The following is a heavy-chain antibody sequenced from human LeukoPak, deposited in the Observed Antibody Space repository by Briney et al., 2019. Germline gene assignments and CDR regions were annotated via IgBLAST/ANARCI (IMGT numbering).Heavy chain of an antibody. CDR1: GGSIRSSSYY. J-gene: IGHJ4*02. Sequence: PSETLSLTCTVSGGSIRSSSYYWGWIRQPPGMGLEWIGSIYYSDNTYYNPSLKSRVTISVDTSKNQFSLRLSSVTAADTAVYYCARRTSGGGLFDYWGQGTLVTVSS. CDR3: ARRTSGGGLFDY. V-gene: IGHV4-39*01. D-gene: IGHD3-10*01. CDR2: IYYSDNT.